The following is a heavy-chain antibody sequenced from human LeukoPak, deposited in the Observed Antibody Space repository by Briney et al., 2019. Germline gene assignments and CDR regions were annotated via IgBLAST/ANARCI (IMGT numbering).Heavy chain of an antibody. V-gene: IGHV3-23*01. J-gene: IGHJ4*02. Sequence: PGGSLGLSCAASGFTFRNYSMNWVRQAPGKGLEWVSGISDSGGTTDYADSVKGRFAISRDNSNNTLYLQMNSLRAEDTAVYYCAKARSGSSSSCYNYWGQGTLVTVSS. CDR2: ISDSGGTT. CDR1: GFTFRNYS. D-gene: IGHD2-2*02. CDR3: AKARSGSSSSCYNY.